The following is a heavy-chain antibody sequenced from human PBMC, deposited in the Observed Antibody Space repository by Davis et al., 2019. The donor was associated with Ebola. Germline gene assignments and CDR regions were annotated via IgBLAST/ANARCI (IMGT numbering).Heavy chain of an antibody. CDR3: ARVRYNWNEGDV. CDR2: ISAYNGNT. V-gene: IGHV1-18*01. Sequence: ASVKVSCKASGYTFSNYGISWVRQAPGQGLEWMGWISAYNGNTNYAQKLQGRVTMTTDTSTSTAYMELRSLRSDDTAVYYCARVRYNWNEGDVWGQGTTVTVSS. CDR1: GYTFSNYG. D-gene: IGHD1-1*01. J-gene: IGHJ6*02.